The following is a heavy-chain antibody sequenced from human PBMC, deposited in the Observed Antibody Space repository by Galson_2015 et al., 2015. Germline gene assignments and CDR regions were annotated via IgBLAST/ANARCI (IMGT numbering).Heavy chain of an antibody. V-gene: IGHV4-39*01. CDR3: ARPRLGYCGGDCFSTFNY. J-gene: IGHJ4*02. Sequence: LSLTCTVSGGSVNSHNVFWGWVRQPPGKGLDWIGSIYYSGTTYYNPSLRSRVTISLDTAKNQFSLRLSSVTAADTAVYYCARPRLGYCGGDCFSTFNYWGQGTLVTVSS. CDR1: GGSVNSHNVF. D-gene: IGHD2-21*02. CDR2: IYYSGTT.